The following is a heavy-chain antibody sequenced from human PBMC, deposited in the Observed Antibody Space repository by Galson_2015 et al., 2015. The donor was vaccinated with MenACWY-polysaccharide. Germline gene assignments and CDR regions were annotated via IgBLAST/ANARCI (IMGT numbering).Heavy chain of an antibody. V-gene: IGHV3-7*01. CDR2: IRPDGGDK. CDR1: GLSLSSYW. Sequence: SLRLSCAASGLSLSSYWMSWVRQAPEKGLEWVAFIRPDGGDKQYVDSVKGRFTISRDNAKDSLSLQMNSLRAEDTAVYYCARATYDYGSGTWQNWGQGTQVTVSP. J-gene: IGHJ4*02. D-gene: IGHD3-10*01. CDR3: ARATYDYGSGTWQN.